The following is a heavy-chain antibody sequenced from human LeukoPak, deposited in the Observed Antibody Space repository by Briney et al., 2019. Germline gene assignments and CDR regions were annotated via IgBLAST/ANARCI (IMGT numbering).Heavy chain of an antibody. D-gene: IGHD1-26*01. J-gene: IGHJ6*02. Sequence: VGSLRLSCAVSGFNLINAWMSWIRQAPGKGLEWVSYISSSGSTIYYADSVKGRFTLSRDNAKNSRYLQMNSLRAEDTAVYYCAISTTTEEYGMDVWGQGTTVTVSS. CDR2: ISSSGSTI. CDR1: GFNLINAW. V-gene: IGHV3-11*01. CDR3: AISTTTEEYGMDV.